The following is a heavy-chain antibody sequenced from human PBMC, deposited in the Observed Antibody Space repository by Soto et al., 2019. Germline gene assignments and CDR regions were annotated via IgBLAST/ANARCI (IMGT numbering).Heavy chain of an antibody. J-gene: IGHJ4*02. CDR2: INPSAGST. CDR1: GNTFNSYY. V-gene: IGHV1-46*02. Sequence: ASVKVSCKASGNTFNSYYMHWVRQVPGQGLEWMGIINPSAGSTSYAQKFQGRITMTRDTSTSTVYMELSGLRSEDTAVYYCAGSRANSGSYSFWGQGLLVTVS. CDR3: AGSRANSGSYSF. D-gene: IGHD1-26*01.